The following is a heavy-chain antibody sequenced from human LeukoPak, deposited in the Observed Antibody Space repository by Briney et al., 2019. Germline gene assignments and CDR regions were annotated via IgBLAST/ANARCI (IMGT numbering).Heavy chain of an antibody. CDR1: GFTFGDYG. D-gene: IGHD1-26*01. CDR2: IRSRLYGGTT. V-gene: IGHV3-49*04. J-gene: IGHJ4*02. Sequence: GGSLRLSCTSTGFTFGDYGVTWVRQAPGKGLEWVGFIRSRLYGGTTEYAASVKDRFIVPRDDSKSIAYLEVNSVSSEDTAVYFCGRGLTVVGAKYYFDYWGQGALVTVSS. CDR3: GRGLTVVGAKYYFDY.